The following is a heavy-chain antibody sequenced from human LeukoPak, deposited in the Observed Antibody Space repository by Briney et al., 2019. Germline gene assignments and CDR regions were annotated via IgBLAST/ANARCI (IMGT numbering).Heavy chain of an antibody. V-gene: IGHV3-23*01. D-gene: IGHD2-15*01. Sequence: GGSLRLSCATSEITFSSYAMSWVRQAPGKGLEWVSAISGSGGRTYYADSVKGRFTISRDNSKNTLYLQMNSLRADDTAVYYCAKARVVVAATISFDYWGQGPLVTVSS. CDR3: AKARVVVAATISFDY. CDR1: EITFSSYA. CDR2: ISGSGGRT. J-gene: IGHJ4*02.